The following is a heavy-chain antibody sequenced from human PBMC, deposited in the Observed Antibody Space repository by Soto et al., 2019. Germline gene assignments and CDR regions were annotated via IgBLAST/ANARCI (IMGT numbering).Heavy chain of an antibody. V-gene: IGHV4-39*01. CDR3: ASLAVAKGY. D-gene: IGHD6-19*01. J-gene: IGHJ4*02. CDR2: IYYSGST. CDR1: GGSISSSSYY. Sequence: PSETLSLTCTVSGGSISSSSYYWCWIRQPPGKGLEWIGSIYYSGSTYYNPSLKSRVTISVDTSKNQFSLKLSSVTAADTAVYYCASLAVAKGYWGQGTLVTVSS.